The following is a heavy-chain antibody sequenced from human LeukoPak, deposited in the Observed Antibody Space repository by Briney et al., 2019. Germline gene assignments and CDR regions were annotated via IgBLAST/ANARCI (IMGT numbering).Heavy chain of an antibody. CDR3: ARHYSDHLDY. CDR2: IYPGDSDT. J-gene: IGHJ4*02. V-gene: IGHV5-51*01. D-gene: IGHD4-11*01. CDR1: GHSFTSYW. Sequence: GESLKTSRKGSGHSFTSYWIGWVRQMPGKGLEWMGIIYPGDSDTRYSPSFQGQVTISADKSISTAYLQWSSLKASDTAMYYCARHYSDHLDYWGQGTLVTVSS.